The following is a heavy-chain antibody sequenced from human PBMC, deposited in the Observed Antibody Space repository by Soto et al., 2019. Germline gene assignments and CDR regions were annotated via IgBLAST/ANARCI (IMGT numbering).Heavy chain of an antibody. Sequence: VQLVQSGAEVKKPGSSVKVSCKASGGAFSDYAFSWVRQAPGQGLEWLGGIMPIFRAHDYAQKSQGRVTITADEFTRTAYMEMNSLRSEETAVYYCASWLKGPDIGNYYYGMDVWGQGTTVTVS. V-gene: IGHV1-69*12. J-gene: IGHJ6*02. CDR3: ASWLKGPDIGNYYYGMDV. CDR2: IMPIFRAH. D-gene: IGHD2-15*01. CDR1: GGAFSDYA.